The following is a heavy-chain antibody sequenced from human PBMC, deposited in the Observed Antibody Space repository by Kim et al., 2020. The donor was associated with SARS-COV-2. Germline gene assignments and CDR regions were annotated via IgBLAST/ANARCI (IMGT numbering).Heavy chain of an antibody. CDR2: ISYDGSNK. Sequence: GGSLRLSCAASGFTFSSYAMHWVRQAPGKGLEWVAVISYDGSNKYYADSVKGRFTISRDNSKNTLYLQMNSLRAEDTAVYYCARDSVAYCGGDCYFDFDYWGQGTLVTVSS. CDR1: GFTFSSYA. V-gene: IGHV3-30*04. D-gene: IGHD2-21*02. CDR3: ARDSVAYCGGDCYFDFDY. J-gene: IGHJ4*02.